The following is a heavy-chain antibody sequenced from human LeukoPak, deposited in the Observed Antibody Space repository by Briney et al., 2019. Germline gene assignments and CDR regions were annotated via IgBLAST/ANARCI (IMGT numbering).Heavy chain of an antibody. CDR1: GGSFSGYY. V-gene: IGHV4-34*01. CDR2: INHSGST. CDR3: ARGYNWNYFDY. D-gene: IGHD1-20*01. J-gene: IGHJ4*02. Sequence: SETLSLTCAVYGGSFSGYYWSWIRQPPGKGLEWIGEINHSGSTNYNPSLKSRVTISVDTSKNQFSLKLTSVTAADTAVYYCARGYNWNYFDYWGQGTLVTVSS.